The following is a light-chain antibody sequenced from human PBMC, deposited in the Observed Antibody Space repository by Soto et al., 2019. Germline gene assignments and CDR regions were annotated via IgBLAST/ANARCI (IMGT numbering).Light chain of an antibody. CDR2: IAS. Sequence: DIQMTQSPSSVSASVGDRVTITCRASQDINSWLTWYQQKPGKAPKVLIYIASRLQSGVPSRFSGRGSGTDFSLTISNXQPEDFATYFCQQSKTFPLTFGGGTKVDTK. CDR1: QDINSW. V-gene: IGKV1-12*01. J-gene: IGKJ4*01. CDR3: QQSKTFPLT.